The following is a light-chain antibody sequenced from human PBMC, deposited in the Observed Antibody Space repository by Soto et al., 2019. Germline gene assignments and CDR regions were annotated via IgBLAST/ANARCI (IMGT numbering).Light chain of an antibody. CDR1: QSISSW. V-gene: IGKV1-5*03. CDR2: KAS. J-gene: IGKJ5*01. CDR3: QQANSFPIT. Sequence: DIQMTQSPSTLSASVGDRVTITCRASQSISSWLAWYQQKPGKAPKLLIYKASSLESGVPSRFSGGGSGTDFTLTISSLQPEDFATYYCQQANSFPITFGQGTRLEI.